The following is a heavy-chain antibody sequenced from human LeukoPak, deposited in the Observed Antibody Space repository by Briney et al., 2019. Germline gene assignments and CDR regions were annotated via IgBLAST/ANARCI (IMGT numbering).Heavy chain of an antibody. J-gene: IGHJ4*02. CDR3: ARGGKRWLQLVGFGY. D-gene: IGHD5-24*01. Sequence: PSETLSLTCTVSGGSIRSGDFYWSWIRQPPGTGLEWIGYIYYSGSTNYNPSLKSRVTISIDMSKNQFSLKLSSVTAADTAVYYCARGGKRWLQLVGFGYWGQGTLVTVSS. V-gene: IGHV4-30-4*01. CDR2: IYYSGST. CDR1: GGSIRSGDFY.